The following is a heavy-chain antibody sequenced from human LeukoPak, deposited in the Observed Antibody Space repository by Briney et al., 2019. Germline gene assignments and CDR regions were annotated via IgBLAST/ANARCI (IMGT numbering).Heavy chain of an antibody. CDR3: XRXXXYYDILTGYYPHYYYYYYMDV. CDR1: GFTFSSYA. J-gene: IGHJ6*03. D-gene: IGHD3-9*01. V-gene: IGHV3-30*04. CDR2: ISYXXXXX. Sequence: GRSLRLSCAASGFTFSSYAMHWVRXAXGXGXXXXXXISYXXXXXYXADSVKGRFTISRDNSKNTLYLRMNSLRAEDTAVYYXXRXXXYYDILTGYYPHYYYYYYMDVWGKGTTVTVSS.